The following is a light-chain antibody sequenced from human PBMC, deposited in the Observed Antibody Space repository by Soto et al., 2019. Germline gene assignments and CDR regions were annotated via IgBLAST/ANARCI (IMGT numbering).Light chain of an antibody. CDR3: QQYGSSLIT. V-gene: IGKV3-20*01. Sequence: EIVLTQSPGTLSLSAGQRATLSCRAGQSVSSSYLAWYQHKRGQAPRLLIYGTGSRATGIPARFSGSGSGTDFTLTISRLEPEDFAVYYCQQYGSSLITFGQGTRLEIK. J-gene: IGKJ5*01. CDR1: QSVSSSY. CDR2: GTG.